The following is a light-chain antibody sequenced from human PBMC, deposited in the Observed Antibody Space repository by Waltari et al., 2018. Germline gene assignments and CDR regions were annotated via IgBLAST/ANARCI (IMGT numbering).Light chain of an antibody. V-gene: IGKV3-15*01. J-gene: IGKJ1*01. CDR2: GPS. CDR3: QQYNNWPET. Sequence: DIVMTQSPATLSVSPGERATLSCRASQSIGSNLAWYQHKPGQAPRFLLYGPSTRATGIPVRFSGSGSGTEFTLTISSLQSADFAVYFCQQYNNWPETFGQGTKVEIK. CDR1: QSIGSN.